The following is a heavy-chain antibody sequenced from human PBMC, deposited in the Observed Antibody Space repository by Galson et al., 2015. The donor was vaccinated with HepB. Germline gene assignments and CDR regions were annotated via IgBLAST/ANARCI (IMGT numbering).Heavy chain of an antibody. CDR3: ARVSSFWSGSGSYAFDI. J-gene: IGHJ3*02. Sequence: SLRLSCAASGFTVSSNYMSWVRQAPGKGLEWVSVIYSGGSTYYADSVTGRFTISRHNSKNTLYLQRNSLRAEDTAVYYCARVSSFWSGSGSYAFDIWGQGTMVTVSS. CDR2: IYSGGST. CDR1: GFTVSSNY. V-gene: IGHV3-53*04. D-gene: IGHD3-10*01.